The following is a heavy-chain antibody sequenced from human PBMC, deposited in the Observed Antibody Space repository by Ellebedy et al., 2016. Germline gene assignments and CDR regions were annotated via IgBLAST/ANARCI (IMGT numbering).Heavy chain of an antibody. CDR3: ANGAYYFDY. V-gene: IGHV4-59*01. Sequence: GSLRLSCSVSGDRIRSFYWNWIRQSPGKGLEWIGYIYYSGATTYSPSFRGRVTISVDTSKNEFSLSLTSVTAADTAKYYCANGAYYFDYWGPGIPVTVAS. CDR2: IYYSGAT. J-gene: IGHJ4*02. CDR1: GDRIRSFY.